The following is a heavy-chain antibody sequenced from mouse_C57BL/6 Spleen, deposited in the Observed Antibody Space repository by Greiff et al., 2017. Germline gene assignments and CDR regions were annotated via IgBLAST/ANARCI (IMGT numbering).Heavy chain of an antibody. CDR2: IYPGDGDT. CDR1: GYAFSSYW. D-gene: IGHD3-2*02. CDR3: AREGQLRLLAMDY. J-gene: IGHJ4*01. Sequence: QVQLQQSGAELVKPGASVKISCKASGYAFSSYWMNWVKQRPGKGLEWIGQIYPGDGDTNYNGKFKGKATLTADKSSSTAYMQLSSLTSEDSAVYFCAREGQLRLLAMDYWGQGTSVTVSS. V-gene: IGHV1-80*01.